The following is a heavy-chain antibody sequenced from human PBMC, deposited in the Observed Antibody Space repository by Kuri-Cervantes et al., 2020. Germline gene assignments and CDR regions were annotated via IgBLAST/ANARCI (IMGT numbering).Heavy chain of an antibody. Sequence: GGSLRLSCAASGFTFSSYGMHWVRQAPGKGLEWVAVISYDGSNKYYADSVKGRFTISRDNSKNTLYLQMNSLRAEDTAVYYCAGYCTSNTCYVPSSYFGMDVWGQGTTVTVSS. CDR2: ISYDGSNK. V-gene: IGHV3-30*03. CDR3: AGYCTSNTCYVPSSYFGMDV. D-gene: IGHD2-2*01. CDR1: GFTFSSYG. J-gene: IGHJ6*02.